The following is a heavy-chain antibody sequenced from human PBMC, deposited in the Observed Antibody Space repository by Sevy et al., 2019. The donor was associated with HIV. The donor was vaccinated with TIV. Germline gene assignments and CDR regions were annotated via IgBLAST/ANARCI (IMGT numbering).Heavy chain of an antibody. CDR3: ARGEVSKWYSSSPSGMDV. Sequence: QSQTLSLTCAISGDSVSSNSAAWNWIRQSPSRGLEWLGRTYYRSKWYNDYAVSVKSRITINPDTSKNQFSLQLNSVTPEDTAVYYCARGEVSKWYSSSPSGMDVWGQVTTVTVSS. J-gene: IGHJ6*02. D-gene: IGHD6-13*01. CDR2: TYYRSKWYN. CDR1: GDSVSSNSAA. V-gene: IGHV6-1*01.